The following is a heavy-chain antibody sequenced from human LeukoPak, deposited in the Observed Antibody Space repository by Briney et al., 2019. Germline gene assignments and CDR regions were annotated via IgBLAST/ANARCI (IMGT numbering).Heavy chain of an antibody. CDR3: ARARVGGHDSCFDY. V-gene: IGHV4-61*02. D-gene: IGHD5-12*01. J-gene: IGHJ4*02. Sequence: PSQTLSLTCTVSGGSISSGRNYWTWIRQPAGKGLEWIGRIYIFSGSTNYNPSLKSRVTISVDTSKNRFSLKLSSVTAADTAVYYCARARVGGHDSCFDYWGQGTLVTVSA. CDR1: GGSISSGRNY. CDR2: IYIFSGST.